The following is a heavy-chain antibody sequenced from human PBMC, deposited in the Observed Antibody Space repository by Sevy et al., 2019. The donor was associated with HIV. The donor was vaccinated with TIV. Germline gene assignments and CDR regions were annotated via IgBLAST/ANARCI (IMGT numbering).Heavy chain of an antibody. D-gene: IGHD6-13*01. CDR1: GFTFSSYS. CDR2: ISSSSSYI. J-gene: IGHJ5*02. Sequence: GGSLRLSCAASGFTFSSYSMNWVRQAPGRGLEWVSSISSSSSYIYYADSVKGRFTISRDNAKNSLYLQMNSLRAEDTAVYYCARDSGAAGNWFDPWGQGTLVTVSS. CDR3: ARDSGAAGNWFDP. V-gene: IGHV3-21*01.